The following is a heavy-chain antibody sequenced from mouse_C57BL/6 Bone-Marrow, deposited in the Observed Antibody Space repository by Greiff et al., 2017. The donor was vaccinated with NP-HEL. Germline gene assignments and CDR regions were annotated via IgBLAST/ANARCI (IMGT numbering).Heavy chain of an antibody. J-gene: IGHJ2*01. V-gene: IGHV10-1*01. Sequence: VKLMESGGGLVQPKGSLKLSCAVSGFSFNTYAMNWVRQAPGKGLEWVARIRSKSNNYATYYADSLKDRFTISRDDSESMLYLQMNNLKTEDTAMYYCVRQGYDGYYLDYWGQGTTLTVSS. CDR2: IRSKSNNYAT. D-gene: IGHD2-3*01. CDR1: GFSFNTYA. CDR3: VRQGYDGYYLDY.